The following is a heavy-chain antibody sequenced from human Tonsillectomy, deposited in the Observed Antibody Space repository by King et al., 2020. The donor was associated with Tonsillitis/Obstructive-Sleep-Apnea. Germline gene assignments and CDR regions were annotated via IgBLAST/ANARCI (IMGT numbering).Heavy chain of an antibody. CDR3: AKHTHPRGSGSLIPDAFDI. V-gene: IGHV3-23*04. Sequence: VQLVESGGGLVQPGGSLRLSCAASGFTFSSYAMTWVRQAPGKGLQWVSAISGSGDSTYYTDSVKGRFTISRDNSKSTLYLQMNSLRDEDTAVYSCAKHTHPRGSGSLIPDAFDIWGQGTMVTVSS. CDR2: ISGSGDST. J-gene: IGHJ3*02. D-gene: IGHD1-26*01. CDR1: GFTFSSYA.